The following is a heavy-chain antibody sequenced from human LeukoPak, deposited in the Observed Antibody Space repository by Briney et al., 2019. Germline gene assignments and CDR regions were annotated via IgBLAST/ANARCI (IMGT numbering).Heavy chain of an antibody. CDR2: ISNDGSNK. Sequence: GRSLRLSCAASGFSFSSYGMHWVRQAPGKGLEWVAVISNDGSNKYYADSVKGRFTISRDNSKNTLYLQMNSLRGEDTAVYYCANAYCSGGSCYSVPTANFTYWARETLVTVSS. D-gene: IGHD2-15*01. CDR1: GFSFSSYG. V-gene: IGHV3-30*18. CDR3: ANAYCSGGSCYSVPTANFTY. J-gene: IGHJ4*02.